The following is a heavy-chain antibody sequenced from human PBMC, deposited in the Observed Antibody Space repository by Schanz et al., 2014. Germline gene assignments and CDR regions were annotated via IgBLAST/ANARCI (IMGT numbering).Heavy chain of an antibody. CDR2: IHYSGST. Sequence: QVQLQESGPGLVKPSETLSLTCIVSGGSTRSSNYYWSWIRRHPGKGLVWIGHIHYSGSTYYNPSLKSRVTISMDTSKNQFSLRLTSVTAADTAMYFCARQGDVYRLDYWGQGTLVTVTS. V-gene: IGHV4-31*02. D-gene: IGHD1-26*01. CDR1: GGSTRSSNYY. J-gene: IGHJ4*02. CDR3: ARQGDVYRLDY.